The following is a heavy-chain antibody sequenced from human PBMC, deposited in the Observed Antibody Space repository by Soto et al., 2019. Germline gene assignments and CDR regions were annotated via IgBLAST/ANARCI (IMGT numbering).Heavy chain of an antibody. CDR3: VRDRAGGQYYYDY. Sequence: PGGSLRLSCAASGFTFSSYWMHWVRQAPGKGLVWVSRINTDGSATTYADSVKGRFTISRDNAKNMVYLQMNSLTAEDTAVYYCVRDRAGGQYYYDYWGQGNMVTVSS. J-gene: IGHJ4*02. CDR1: GFTFSSYW. D-gene: IGHD3-10*01. V-gene: IGHV3-74*01. CDR2: INTDGSAT.